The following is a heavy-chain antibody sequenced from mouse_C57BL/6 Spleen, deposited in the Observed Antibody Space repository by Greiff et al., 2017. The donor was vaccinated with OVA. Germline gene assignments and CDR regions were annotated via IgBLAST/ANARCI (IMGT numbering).Heavy chain of an antibody. D-gene: IGHD2-1*01. CDR2: IDPSDSYT. CDR3: ARSLYYGNYVGFAY. V-gene: IGHV1-59*01. CDR1: GYTFTSYW. Sequence: QVQLQQSGAELVRPGTSVKLSCKASGYTFTSYWMHWVKQRPGQGLEWIGVIDPSDSYTNYNQKFKGKATLTVDTSSSTAYMQLSSLTSEDSAVYYCARSLYYGNYVGFAYWGQGTLVTVSA. J-gene: IGHJ3*01.